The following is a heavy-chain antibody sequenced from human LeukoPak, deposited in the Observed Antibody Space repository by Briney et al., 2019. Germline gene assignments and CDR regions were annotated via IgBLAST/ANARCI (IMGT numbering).Heavy chain of an antibody. D-gene: IGHD5-18*01. CDR3: ATRDTAMATGFDY. CDR1: GYTFTSNY. J-gene: IGHJ4*02. V-gene: IGHV1-46*01. CDR2: IYPRDGST. Sequence: ASVKVSCKASGYTFTSNYIHWVRQAPGQGLEWMGMIYPRDGSTSYAQKFQGRVTMTEDTSTDTAYMELSSLRSEDTAVYYCATRDTAMATGFDYWGQGTLVTVSS.